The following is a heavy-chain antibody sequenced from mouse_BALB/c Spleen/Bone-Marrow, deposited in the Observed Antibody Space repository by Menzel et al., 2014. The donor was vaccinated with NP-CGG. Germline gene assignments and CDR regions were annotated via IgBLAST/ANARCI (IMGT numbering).Heavy chain of an antibody. CDR3: TRGEDY. Sequence: VHVKQSGAELVKPGASVKLSCTVSGFNIKDTYMHWVKQRPEQGLEWIGRIDPANGNIKYDPKFQGKATITADTSSNTAYLHLSSLTSEDTAVYYCTRGEDYWGQGTSVIVSS. CDR1: GFNIKDTY. J-gene: IGHJ4*01. CDR2: IDPANGNI. V-gene: IGHV14-3*02.